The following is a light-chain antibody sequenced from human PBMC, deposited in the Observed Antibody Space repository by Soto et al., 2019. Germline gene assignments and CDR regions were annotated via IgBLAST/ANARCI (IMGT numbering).Light chain of an antibody. CDR3: QHYGSSLFS. Sequence: EIVLTQSPGTLSLSPGERATLSCRASQSFSSSYLAWYQQKPGQAPRLLIYGASSRATGIPDRFSGSGSGTDFTLTISRLEPEDFAVYYCQHYGSSLFSFGGGTKVEIK. V-gene: IGKV3-20*01. CDR1: QSFSSSY. J-gene: IGKJ4*01. CDR2: GAS.